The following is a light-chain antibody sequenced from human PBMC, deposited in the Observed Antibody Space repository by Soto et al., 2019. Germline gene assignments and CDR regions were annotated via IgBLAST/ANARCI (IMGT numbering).Light chain of an antibody. CDR2: YDSDSDK. Sequence: QPVLTKPTSLSTSPGTSARFTCTLRSGIIVGTYRIYWFQQKPGSPPRYLLRYDSDSDKQQGSGVPSRFSGSKDASTNAGLLVISGLQCEDEADYFCPIWDSNAWVFGGGTKLSV. CDR3: PIWDSNAWV. V-gene: IGLV5-39*01. CDR1: SGIIVGTYR. J-gene: IGLJ3*02.